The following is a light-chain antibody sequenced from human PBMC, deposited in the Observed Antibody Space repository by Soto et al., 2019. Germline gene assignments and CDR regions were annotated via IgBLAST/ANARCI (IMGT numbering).Light chain of an antibody. CDR3: QQRSTCPQT. CDR1: QSISNY. V-gene: IGKV3-11*01. J-gene: IGKJ2*01. CDR2: SES. Sequence: IVVTQSPATLSVSPGERATLSCRASQSISNYLAWYQQRPGQAPRLIIYSESNRATGIPVRFSGSGAVTDLTLTIRSLEPEDFAGYYCQQRSTCPQTFGKGTKLEIK.